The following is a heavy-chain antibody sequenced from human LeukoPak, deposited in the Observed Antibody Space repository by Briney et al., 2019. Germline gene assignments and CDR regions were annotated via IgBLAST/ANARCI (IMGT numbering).Heavy chain of an antibody. CDR2: IAYNGIP. CDR3: ARERHGHPFDS. Sequence: SETLSLTCTVSGDSISTYYWSWIRQPSGKGLEWIGYIAYNGIPNYNPSLKSRLTISRDTSKNQFSLNLSSVTAADTAVYYCARERHGHPFDSWGQGTLVTVSS. V-gene: IGHV4-59*01. CDR1: GDSISTYY. J-gene: IGHJ4*02.